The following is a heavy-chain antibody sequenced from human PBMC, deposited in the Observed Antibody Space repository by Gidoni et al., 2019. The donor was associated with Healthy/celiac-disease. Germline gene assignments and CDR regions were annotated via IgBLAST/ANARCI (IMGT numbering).Heavy chain of an antibody. CDR1: GFTFSSYA. Sequence: QVQLVESGGGVVQPGRSLRLSCAASGFTFSSYAMHWVRQAPGQGLEWVAVISYDGSNKYYADSVKGRFIISRDNSKNTLYLQMNSLRAEDTAVYYCARAGSLWYFDLWGRGTLVTVSS. CDR3: ARAGSLWYFDL. D-gene: IGHD1-1*01. J-gene: IGHJ2*01. CDR2: ISYDGSNK. V-gene: IGHV3-30-3*01.